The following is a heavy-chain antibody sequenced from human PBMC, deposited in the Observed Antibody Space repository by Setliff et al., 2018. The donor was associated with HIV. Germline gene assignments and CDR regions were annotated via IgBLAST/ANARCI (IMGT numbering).Heavy chain of an antibody. CDR2: MNPNSGNT. J-gene: IGHJ3*02. V-gene: IGHV1-8*01. CDR3: AIVYRYSGCYYGAFDI. Sequence: ASVKGSCKASGYTFTSYDINWVRQATGQGLEWMGWMNPNSGNTGYAQKFQGRVTMTRNTSISTAYMELSSLRSEDTAVYYCAIVYRYSGCYYGAFDIWGQGTMVTVSS. CDR1: GYTFTSYD. D-gene: IGHD1-26*01.